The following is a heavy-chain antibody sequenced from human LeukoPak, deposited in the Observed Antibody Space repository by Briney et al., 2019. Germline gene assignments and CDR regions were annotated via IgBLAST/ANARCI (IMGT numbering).Heavy chain of an antibody. CDR3: ARGLQENLAWLQAFSAFDI. Sequence: ASVKVSCTASGYTFTSYGISWVRQAPGQGLEWMGWISAYNGNTNYAQKFQGRVTMTTDTSTSTAYMELRSLRSDDTAVYYCARGLQENLAWLQAFSAFDIWGQGTMVTVSS. V-gene: IGHV1-18*01. J-gene: IGHJ3*02. CDR2: ISAYNGNT. D-gene: IGHD5-24*01. CDR1: GYTFTSYG.